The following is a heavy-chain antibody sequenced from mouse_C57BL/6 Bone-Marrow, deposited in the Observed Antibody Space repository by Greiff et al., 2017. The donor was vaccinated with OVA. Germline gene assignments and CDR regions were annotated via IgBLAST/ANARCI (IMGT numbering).Heavy chain of an antibody. Sequence: VQLQESGPELVKPGASVKISCKASGYAFSSSWLNWVKQRPGKGLEWIGRIYPGAGDTNYNGTFKGKAPLTADKYSSTAYMQLRSLTSEDSAVYVCAGDYGSSFWYFEFWGTGTTVTVSS. J-gene: IGHJ1*03. CDR3: AGDYGSSFWYFEF. V-gene: IGHV1-82*01. CDR2: IYPGAGDT. CDR1: GYAFSSSW. D-gene: IGHD1-1*01.